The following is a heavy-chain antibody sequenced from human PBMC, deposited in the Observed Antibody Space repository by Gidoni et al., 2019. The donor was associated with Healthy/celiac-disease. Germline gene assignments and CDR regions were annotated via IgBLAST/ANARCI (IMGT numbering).Heavy chain of an antibody. D-gene: IGHD6-6*01. Sequence: QLQLQESGPGLVKPSETLSLTCTVSGGSLSSSRYYWGWIRQPPGKGLEWIGSIDYSGSTYYNPSLKSRVTISVDTSKNQFSLKLSSGTAADTAVYYCARQGEQLGGSRVFDYWGQGTLVTVSS. CDR2: IDYSGST. CDR1: GGSLSSSRYY. CDR3: ARQGEQLGGSRVFDY. V-gene: IGHV4-39*01. J-gene: IGHJ4*02.